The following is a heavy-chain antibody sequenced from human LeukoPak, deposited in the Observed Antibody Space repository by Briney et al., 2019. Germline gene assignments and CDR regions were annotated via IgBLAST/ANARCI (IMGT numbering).Heavy chain of an antibody. CDR2: ISGSSSSI. V-gene: IGHV3-48*04. CDR3: ASNWKGLDV. CDR1: GFTFSSYS. D-gene: IGHD1-20*01. J-gene: IGHJ6*02. Sequence: GGSLILSCAVSGFTFSSYSMTWVRQAPGKGLEWVSYISGSSSSIYNADSVEGRFTISRDNAKNSLYLQMNSLRAEDTAVYYCASNWKGLDVWGQGTTVTVSS.